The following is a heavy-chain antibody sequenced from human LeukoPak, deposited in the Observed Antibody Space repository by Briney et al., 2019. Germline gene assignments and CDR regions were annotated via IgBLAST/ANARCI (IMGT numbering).Heavy chain of an antibody. CDR3: AIYSGSYHAPYYYYGMDV. D-gene: IGHD1-26*01. CDR2: IYPGDSDT. Sequence: GGSLEISFKGSGYIFTSYWIGWVRPLPGKGLGWMGIIYPGDSDTRYSPSFQGQVTISADKSISTAYLQWSSLKASDTAMYYCAIYSGSYHAPYYYYGMDVWGQGTTVTVSS. CDR1: GYIFTSYW. V-gene: IGHV5-51*01. J-gene: IGHJ6*02.